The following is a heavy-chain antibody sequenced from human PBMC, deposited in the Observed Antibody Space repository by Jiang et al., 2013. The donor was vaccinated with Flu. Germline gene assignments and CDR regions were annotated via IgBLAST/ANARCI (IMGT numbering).Heavy chain of an antibody. CDR2: TYYRSKWYN. J-gene: IGHJ3*02. Sequence: GSGLVKPSQTLSLTCAISGDSVSSNSAAWNWIRQSPSRGLEWLGRTYYRSKWYNDYAVSVKSRITINPDTSKNQFSLQLNSVTPEDTAVYYCARVRYKIVVVPAAEDAFDIWAKGQWSPSLQ. D-gene: IGHD2-2*01. CDR1: GDSVSSNSAA. CDR3: ARVRYKIVVVPAAEDAFDI. V-gene: IGHV6-1*01.